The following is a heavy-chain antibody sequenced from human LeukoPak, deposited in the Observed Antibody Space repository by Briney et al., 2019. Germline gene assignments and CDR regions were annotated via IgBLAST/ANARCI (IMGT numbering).Heavy chain of an antibody. D-gene: IGHD1-1*01. CDR2: VHYSGST. J-gene: IGHJ4*02. Sequence: SETLSLTCTVSGGSISSYYWSWIRQPPGKGLEWIGYVHYSGSTNYNPSLKSRVTISVDTSKNQFSLKLSSVTAADTAVYYCARSQLELTFDYWGQGTLVTVSS. CDR3: ARSQLELTFDY. CDR1: GGSISSYY. V-gene: IGHV4-59*12.